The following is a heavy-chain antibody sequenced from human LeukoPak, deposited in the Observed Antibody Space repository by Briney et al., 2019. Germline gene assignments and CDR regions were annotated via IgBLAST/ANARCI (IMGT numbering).Heavy chain of an antibody. CDR2: IYYSGST. Sequence: TSETLSLTCTVSGGSISSYYWSWIRQPPGKGLEWIGYIYYSGSTNYNPSLKSRVTISVDTSKNQFSLKLSSVTAADTAVYYCARGQYEYYYGSGSYYFYYYYMDVWGKGTTVTISS. J-gene: IGHJ6*03. CDR1: GGSISSYY. V-gene: IGHV4-59*01. D-gene: IGHD3-10*01. CDR3: ARGQYEYYYGSGSYYFYYYYMDV.